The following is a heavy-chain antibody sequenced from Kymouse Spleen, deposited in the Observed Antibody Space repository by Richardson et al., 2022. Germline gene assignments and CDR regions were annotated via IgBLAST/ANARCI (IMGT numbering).Heavy chain of an antibody. CDR3: TTDGGSGTPHYYYYGMDV. CDR1: GFTFSNAW. D-gene: IGHD3-10*01. CDR2: IKSKTDGGTT. V-gene: IGHV3-15*01. Sequence: EVQLVESGGGLVKPGGSLRLSCAASGFTFSNAWMSWVRQAPGKGLEWVGRIKSKTDGGTTDYAAPVKGRFTISRDDSKNTLYLQMNSLKTEDTAVYYCTTDGGSGTPHYYYYGMDVWGQGTTVTVSS. J-gene: IGHJ6*02.